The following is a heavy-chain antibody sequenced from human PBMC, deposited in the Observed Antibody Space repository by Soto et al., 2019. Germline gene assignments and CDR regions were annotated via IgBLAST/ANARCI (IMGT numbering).Heavy chain of an antibody. V-gene: IGHV4-34*01. D-gene: IGHD5-18*01. CDR1: GGSFSGYY. J-gene: IGHJ6*02. CDR2: INHSGST. Sequence: PSETLSLTCAVYGGSFSGYYWSWIRQPPGKGLEWIGEINHSGSTNYNPSLKSRVTISVDTSKNQFSLKLSSVTAADTAVYYCARGPPGWVQLWLSSDYYYGMDVWGQGTTVTVSS. CDR3: ARGPPGWVQLWLSSDYYYGMDV.